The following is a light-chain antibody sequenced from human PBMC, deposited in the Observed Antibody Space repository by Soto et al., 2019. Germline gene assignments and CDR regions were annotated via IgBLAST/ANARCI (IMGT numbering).Light chain of an antibody. CDR2: LDSDGSH. J-gene: IGLJ2*01. CDR3: QTWGTGIHVV. V-gene: IGLV4-69*01. CDR1: SGNSSYA. Sequence: QPVLTQSPSASASLGASVKLTCNQSSGNSSYAIAWHQQQPEKGPRYLMKLDSDGSHTKGDAIPDRFSGSSSGAERYLTISRLQSEDEADYYCQTWGTGIHVVFGGGTKLTVL.